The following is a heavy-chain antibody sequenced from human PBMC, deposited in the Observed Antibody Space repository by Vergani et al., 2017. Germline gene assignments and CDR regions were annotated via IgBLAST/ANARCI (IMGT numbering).Heavy chain of an antibody. CDR2: INPSGGHT. CDR3: ARGDYGILTGYRY. Sequence: QVQVVQSGAEVKKSGASGKVSCKTSGYTFSNYYMHWVRQAPGQGLEWMGIINPSGGHTNYAQKFQGGVTMTRDTSTSTVYMELSSLSSEDTAIYYCARGDYGILTGYRYWVQGTLVTVSA. CDR1: GYTFSNYY. D-gene: IGHD3-9*01. J-gene: IGHJ4*02. V-gene: IGHV1-46*03.